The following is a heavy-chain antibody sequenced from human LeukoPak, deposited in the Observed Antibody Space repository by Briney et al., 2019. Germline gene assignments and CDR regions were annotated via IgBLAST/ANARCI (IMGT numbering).Heavy chain of an antibody. CDR3: AKVGVDYYDSSGYYTAFDI. CDR2: ISGSGGST. V-gene: IGHV3-23*01. D-gene: IGHD3-22*01. J-gene: IGHJ3*02. CDR1: GFTFSSYA. Sequence: GGSLRLSCAASGFTFSSYAMSWVRQAPGQGLEWVSGISGSGGSTFYADSVKGRFTISRDNSKNTLYLQMNSLRAEDTAVYYCAKVGVDYYDSSGYYTAFDIWGQGTMVTVSS.